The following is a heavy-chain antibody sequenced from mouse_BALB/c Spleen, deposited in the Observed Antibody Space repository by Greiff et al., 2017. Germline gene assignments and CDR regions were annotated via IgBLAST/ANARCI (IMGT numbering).Heavy chain of an antibody. V-gene: IGHV1-7*01. CDR2: INPSTGYT. CDR1: GYTFTSYW. Sequence: ESGAELAKPGASVKMSCKASGYTFTSYWMHWVKQRPGQGLEWIGYINPSTGYTEYNQKFKDKATLTADKSSSTAYMQLSSLTSEDSAVYYCARRSRGFAYWGQGTLVTVSA. J-gene: IGHJ3*01. CDR3: ARRSRGFAY.